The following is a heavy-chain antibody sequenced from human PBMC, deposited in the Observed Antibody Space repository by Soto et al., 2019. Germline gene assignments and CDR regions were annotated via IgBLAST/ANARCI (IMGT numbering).Heavy chain of an antibody. Sequence: QITLKESGPTLVKPTQTLTLTCTCSGFSLSTSGVGVGWIRQPPGKALEWLALIYWNDDKHYSPSLKSRLTNDKHTSKNQGVVTMTKMDPVDSATDYCANRSFANAASDVWGQGTIVTVSS. CDR3: ANRSFANAASDV. V-gene: IGHV2-5*01. J-gene: IGHJ3*01. D-gene: IGHD3-3*01. CDR2: IYWNDDK. CDR1: GFSLSTSGVG.